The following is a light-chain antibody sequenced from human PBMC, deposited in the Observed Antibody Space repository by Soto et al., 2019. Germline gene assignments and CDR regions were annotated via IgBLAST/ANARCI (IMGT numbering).Light chain of an antibody. CDR3: SSYTSSSPDV. CDR1: SSDVGGYKY. V-gene: IGLV2-14*01. J-gene: IGLJ1*01. CDR2: DVS. Sequence: QSVLTQPASVSGSPGQSITISCTGTSSDVGGYKYVSWYQQHPGKAPKLMIYDVSNRPSGVSNRFSGSKSGNTASLTISGLQAEDEAEYYCSSYTSSSPDVFGTGTKVTVL.